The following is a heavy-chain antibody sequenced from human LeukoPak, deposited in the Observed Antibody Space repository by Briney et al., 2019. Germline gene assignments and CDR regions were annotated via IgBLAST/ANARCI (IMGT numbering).Heavy chain of an antibody. D-gene: IGHD3-22*01. CDR2: INAGNGDT. J-gene: IGHJ5*01. Sequence: GASVKVSCKASGYTFTSYAIQWVRQAPGQRLEWMGWINAGNGDTKYSQRFQGRVTITRDTSASTAYMELSSLRSEDTAVYYCARDPRSGYHDSWGKGPLVTVSS. CDR1: GYTFTSYA. V-gene: IGHV1-3*01. CDR3: ARDPRSGYHDS.